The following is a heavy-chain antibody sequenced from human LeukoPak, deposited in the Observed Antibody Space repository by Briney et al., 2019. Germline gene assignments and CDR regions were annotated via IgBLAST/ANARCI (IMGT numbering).Heavy chain of an antibody. V-gene: IGHV4-4*09. CDR1: GDYISSYY. Sequence: SETLSLTCTVSGDYISSYYWSWIRKPPGKGLEWIGYTYTSGGTNYIPSLKGRVTISIDTSKNQFSLKLSSVTAADSAVYYCARLTRLSTSPDRYYLDYWGQGTLVTVSS. D-gene: IGHD6-6*01. CDR3: ARLTRLSTSPDRYYLDY. J-gene: IGHJ4*02. CDR2: TYTSGGT.